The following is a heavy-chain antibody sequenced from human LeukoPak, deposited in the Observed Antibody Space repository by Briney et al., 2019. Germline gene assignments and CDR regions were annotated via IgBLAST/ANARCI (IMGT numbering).Heavy chain of an antibody. V-gene: IGHV5-51*01. CDR3: ARLSSWYRYYFDY. Sequence: GESLQISCQGSGYSFTSYWIGWVRQMPGKGLEWMGIIYPGDSDTRYSPSFQGQVTISADKSISTAYLQWSSLKASDTAMYHCARLSSWYRYYFDYWGQGTLVTVSS. D-gene: IGHD6-13*01. J-gene: IGHJ4*02. CDR1: GYSFTSYW. CDR2: IYPGDSDT.